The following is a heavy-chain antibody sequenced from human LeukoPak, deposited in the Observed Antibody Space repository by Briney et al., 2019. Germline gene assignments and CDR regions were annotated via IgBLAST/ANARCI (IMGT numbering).Heavy chain of an antibody. D-gene: IGHD5-12*01. Sequence: PSETLSLTCTVSGGSISSYYWSWIRQPPGKGLEWIGYIYYSGSAYYNPSLKSRVTISVDTSNNQFSLKVSSVTAADTAVYYCARQRVDLVTLDVWGQGTTVTVSS. J-gene: IGHJ6*02. CDR2: IYYSGSA. CDR3: ARQRVDLVTLDV. V-gene: IGHV4-59*08. CDR1: GGSISSYY.